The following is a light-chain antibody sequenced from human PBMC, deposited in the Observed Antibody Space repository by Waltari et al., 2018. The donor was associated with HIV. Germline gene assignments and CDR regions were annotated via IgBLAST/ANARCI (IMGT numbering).Light chain of an antibody. CDR2: DSS. CDR1: QSVNRH. J-gene: IGKJ4*01. CDR3: QHRSSWPSLT. Sequence: EIVLPQSPATLPLSPGERAILSCRASQSVNRHLAWYQQKSGQAPRLLMYDSSNRAAGTPARFNGSASGTDFTLTITDVEPDDFAIYYCQHRSSWPSLTFGGGTRVEI. V-gene: IGKV3-11*01.